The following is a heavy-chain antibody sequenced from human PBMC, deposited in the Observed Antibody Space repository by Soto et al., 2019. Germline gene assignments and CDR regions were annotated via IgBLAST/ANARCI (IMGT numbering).Heavy chain of an antibody. Sequence: ASVKVSCKASGGTFSSYAISWLRQAPGQGLEWMGGIIPIFGTANYAQKFQGRVTITADESTSTAYMELSSLRSEDTAVYYCARDGRAIVVVPAAIHYYGMDVWGQGTTVTV. CDR1: GGTFSSYA. V-gene: IGHV1-69*13. J-gene: IGHJ6*02. CDR3: ARDGRAIVVVPAAIHYYGMDV. D-gene: IGHD2-2*01. CDR2: IIPIFGTA.